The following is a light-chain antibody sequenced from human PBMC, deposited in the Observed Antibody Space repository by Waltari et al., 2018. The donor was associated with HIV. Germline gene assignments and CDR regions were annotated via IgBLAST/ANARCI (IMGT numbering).Light chain of an antibody. CDR3: CSFSPNGASWV. V-gene: IGLV2-23*02. Sequence: QSALTQPASVSGSPGQSITVSCTGTSSDIGTYDLVSWYQQEPGKAPKLIIHDVTARPSGVTSRVSVSKSCNTAFLTISGLQVEDESLYFCCSFSPNGASWVFGVGTKVTVL. J-gene: IGLJ3*02. CDR1: SSDIGTYDL. CDR2: DVT.